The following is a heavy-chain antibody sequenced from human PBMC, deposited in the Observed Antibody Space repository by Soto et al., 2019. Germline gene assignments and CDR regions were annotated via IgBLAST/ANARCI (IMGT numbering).Heavy chain of an antibody. CDR2: ISSSGGIT. Sequence: GGSLRLSCAASGFTLSAYNMNWVLQAPWKGLEWVSYISSSGGITYYADSVKGRFAISRDSAKNSLSLEMNSLRAEDTAVYYCTRESRQFVDSDYYYYMDVWGRGTTVTVSS. D-gene: IGHD6-6*01. V-gene: IGHV3-48*01. J-gene: IGHJ6*03. CDR3: TRESRQFVDSDYYYYMDV. CDR1: GFTLSAYN.